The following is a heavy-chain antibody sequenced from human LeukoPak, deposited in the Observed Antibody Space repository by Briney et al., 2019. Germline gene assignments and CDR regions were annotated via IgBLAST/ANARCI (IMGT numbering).Heavy chain of an antibody. V-gene: IGHV7-4-1*02. CDR2: INTNTGNP. D-gene: IGHD1-26*01. Sequence: ASVKVSCKASGYTFTSYGINWVRQAPGQGLEWMGWINTNTGNPTYAQGFTGRFVFSLETSVSTAYLQISSLKAEDTAVYYCTSTYSGSYFVSKYYFDYWGQGTLVTVSS. J-gene: IGHJ4*02. CDR3: TSTYSGSYFVSKYYFDY. CDR1: GYTFTSYG.